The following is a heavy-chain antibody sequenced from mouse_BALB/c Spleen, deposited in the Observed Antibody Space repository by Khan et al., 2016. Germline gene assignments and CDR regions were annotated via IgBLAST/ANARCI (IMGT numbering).Heavy chain of an antibody. CDR3: TKAAFGNQPYYSLDY. Sequence: QVQLQQPGTELVRPGASVKLSCKASGYSFTRYWMNWVKQRPGQGLEWIGMIHPSDSESRLNQKFKDKATLTVDNSSSIAYMQLSSPTSEDSAVYSRTKAAFGNQPYYSLDYWGQATSVTVSS. CDR1: GYSFTRYW. D-gene: IGHD2-1*01. J-gene: IGHJ4*01. V-gene: IGHV1S82*01. CDR2: IHPSDSES.